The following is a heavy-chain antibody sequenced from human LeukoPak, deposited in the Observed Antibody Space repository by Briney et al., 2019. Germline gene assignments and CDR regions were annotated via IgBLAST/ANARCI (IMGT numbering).Heavy chain of an antibody. D-gene: IGHD2-21*02. Sequence: PGGSLRLSCVASGFTLSSYNMNWVRQAPGKGLEWVSSVSGSSNYIYYADSVKGRFTISRDNAKNSLYLQMDSLRAEDTAVYYCARGSYFCGGDCYTAEFFQHWGQGTLVTVSS. CDR2: VSGSSNYI. CDR1: GFTLSSYN. J-gene: IGHJ1*01. V-gene: IGHV3-21*01. CDR3: ARGSYFCGGDCYTAEFFQH.